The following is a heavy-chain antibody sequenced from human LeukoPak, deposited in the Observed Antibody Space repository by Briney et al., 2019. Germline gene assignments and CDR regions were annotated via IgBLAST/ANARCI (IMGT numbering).Heavy chain of an antibody. CDR3: ARGATVTQNY. D-gene: IGHD4-17*01. V-gene: IGHV3-21*01. CDR1: GFTFSSYS. CDR2: ISSSSSYI. J-gene: IGHJ4*02. Sequence: GGSLRLSCAASGFTFSSYSMNWVRQAPGKGLEWVSSISSSSSYIYYADSVKGRFTISRDNAKNSLYLQMNSLRAEDTAAYYCARGATVTQNYWGQGTLVTVSS.